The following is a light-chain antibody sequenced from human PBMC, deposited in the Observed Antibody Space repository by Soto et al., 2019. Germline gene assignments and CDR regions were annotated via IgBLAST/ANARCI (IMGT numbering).Light chain of an antibody. CDR3: PQYHSSPVHT. J-gene: IGKJ2*01. CDR1: QSISSW. V-gene: IGKV1-5*03. Sequence: DIQLTQSPSTLSASVGDRVTITCRASQSISSWLAWYQQKQGKAPKLMIYKASSLESGVSSRFSGSGSGTEFTLTISSLQHDNVATYYCPQYHSSPVHTFGKGTKLEIK. CDR2: KAS.